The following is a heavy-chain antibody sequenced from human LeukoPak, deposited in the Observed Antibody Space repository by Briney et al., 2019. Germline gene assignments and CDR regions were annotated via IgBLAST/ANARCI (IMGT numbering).Heavy chain of an antibody. D-gene: IGHD6-19*01. J-gene: IGHJ4*02. CDR3: AKGGRGIAMAGAFEYYFDY. CDR2: ISGSGGST. Sequence: GGSLRLSCAASGFTFSSYAMNWVRQAPGKGLEWVSGISGSGGSTYYIDSVKGRFTISRDNSKNTLYLQMNSLRAEDTAVYYCAKGGRGIAMAGAFEYYFDYWGQGTLVTVSS. CDR1: GFTFSSYA. V-gene: IGHV3-23*01.